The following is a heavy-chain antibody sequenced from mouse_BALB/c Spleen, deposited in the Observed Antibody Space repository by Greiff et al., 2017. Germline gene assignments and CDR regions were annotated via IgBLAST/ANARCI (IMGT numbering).Heavy chain of an antibody. V-gene: IGHV3-8*02. CDR3: ARCRWDDAMDY. CDR1: GDSITSGY. CDR2: ISYSGST. J-gene: IGHJ4*01. Sequence: EVKVEESGPSLVKPSQTLSLTCSVTGDSITSGYWNWIRKFPGNKLEYMGYISYSGSTYYNPSLKSRISITRDTSKNQYYLQLNSVTTENTATYYCARCRWDDAMDYWGQGTSVTVSS. D-gene: IGHD4-1*01.